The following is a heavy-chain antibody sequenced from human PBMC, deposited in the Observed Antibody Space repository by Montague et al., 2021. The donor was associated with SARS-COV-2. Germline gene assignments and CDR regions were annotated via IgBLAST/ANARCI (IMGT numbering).Heavy chain of an antibody. V-gene: IGHV3-23*01. Sequence: SLRLSCAASGFTFSSYAMSWVRQAPGKGLEWVSAISGSGGSTYYADSVKGRFTISRDNSKNTLYLQMNSLRADDTAVYYCAKASSVQLWCRTPYFDYWGQGTLVTVSS. CDR3: AKASSVQLWCRTPYFDY. D-gene: IGHD5-18*01. CDR1: GFTFSSYA. J-gene: IGHJ4*02. CDR2: ISGSGGST.